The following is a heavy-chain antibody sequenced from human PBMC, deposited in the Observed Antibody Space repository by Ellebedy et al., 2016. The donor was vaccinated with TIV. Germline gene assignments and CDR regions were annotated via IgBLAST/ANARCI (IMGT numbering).Heavy chain of an antibody. CDR1: GFTFSSYG. V-gene: IGHV3-30*18. Sequence: GESLKISCAASGFTFSSYGMHWVRQAPGKGLEWVAVISYDGSNKLYADSVKGRVTISRDNSRNTLFLQMNSLRDDDTAVYYCVKDAGKQVDLRFDYWGQGTVVTVFS. D-gene: IGHD6-6*01. J-gene: IGHJ4*02. CDR3: VKDAGKQVDLRFDY. CDR2: ISYDGSNK.